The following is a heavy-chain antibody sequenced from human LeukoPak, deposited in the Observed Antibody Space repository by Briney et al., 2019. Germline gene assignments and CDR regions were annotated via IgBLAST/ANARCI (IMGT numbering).Heavy chain of an antibody. D-gene: IGHD3-10*01. V-gene: IGHV3-30*02. J-gene: IGHJ4*02. CDR1: GFTFSSSG. Sequence: PGGSLRLSCAASGFTFSSSGMHWVRQAPGKGLEWVAFIRYDGSNEYYADSVKGRFTISRDNSKNTLYLQMNSLRAEDTAVYYCAEGFRGVILLDYWGQGTLVTVSS. CDR3: AEGFRGVILLDY. CDR2: IRYDGSNE.